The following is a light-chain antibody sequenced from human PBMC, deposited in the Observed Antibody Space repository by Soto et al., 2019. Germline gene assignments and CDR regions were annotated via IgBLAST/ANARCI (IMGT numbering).Light chain of an antibody. CDR2: AAS. CDR1: QSISSY. V-gene: IGKV1-39*01. CDR3: QQSYTTPWT. Sequence: DSQMTQSPSALSASVGDRVTITCRASQSISSYLNWYQEKPGKAPKLLIYAASRLQSGVPTRFSGSKSGTDFTLTISSLQPEDFATYYCQQSYTTPWTFGQGTKVDIK. J-gene: IGKJ1*01.